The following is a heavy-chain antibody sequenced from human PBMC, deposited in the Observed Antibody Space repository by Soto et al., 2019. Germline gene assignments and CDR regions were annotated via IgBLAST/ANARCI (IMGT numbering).Heavy chain of an antibody. V-gene: IGHV4-4*02. Sequence: PSETLSLTCAVSGGSISGSNWWSWVRQPPGKGLEWIGEIYHSGSTNYNPSLKSRVTISVDKSKNQFSLKLSSVTAADTAVYYCARDPSGSYPFDYWGQGTLVTVSS. CDR1: GGSISGSNW. CDR3: ARDPSGSYPFDY. CDR2: IYHSGST. D-gene: IGHD1-26*01. J-gene: IGHJ4*02.